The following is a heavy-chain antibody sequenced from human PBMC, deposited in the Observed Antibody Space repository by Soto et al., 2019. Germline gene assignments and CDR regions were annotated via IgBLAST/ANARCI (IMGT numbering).Heavy chain of an antibody. CDR2: ISSSGSTI. V-gene: IGHV3-48*03. Sequence: PGGSLRLSCAASGFTFSSHEMNWVRQAPGKGLEWVSYISSSGSTIYYADSVKGRFTISRDNAKNSLYLQMNSLRAEDTAVYYCASVRGVYCSSTSCYRRYFDYWGQGTLVTVSS. CDR1: GFTFSSHE. D-gene: IGHD2-2*01. J-gene: IGHJ4*02. CDR3: ASVRGVYCSSTSCYRRYFDY.